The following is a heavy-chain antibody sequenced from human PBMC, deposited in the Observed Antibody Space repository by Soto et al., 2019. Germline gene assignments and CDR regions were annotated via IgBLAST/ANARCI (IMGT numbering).Heavy chain of an antibody. CDR1: GFTFSSYE. D-gene: IGHD4-17*01. CDR2: ISSSGSTI. J-gene: IGHJ6*02. Sequence: PGGSLRLSCAASGFTFSSYEMNWVRQAPGKGLEWVSYISSSGSTIYYADSVKGRFTISRDNAKNSLYLQMNSLRAEDTAVYYCASYRVTNSLRTYYYYGMDVWGQGTTVTISS. CDR3: ASYRVTNSLRTYYYYGMDV. V-gene: IGHV3-48*03.